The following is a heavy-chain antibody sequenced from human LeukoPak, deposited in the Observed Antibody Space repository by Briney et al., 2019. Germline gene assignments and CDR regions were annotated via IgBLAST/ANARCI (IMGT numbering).Heavy chain of an antibody. CDR1: GFTFSSYA. J-gene: IGHJ4*02. CDR3: AKERTRRRPGSGYYYVYFDY. Sequence: GGSLRLSCAASGFTFSSYAMSWVRQAPGQGLEWVSAISGSGGSTYYADSVKGRFTISRDNSKNTLYLQMNSLRAEDTAVYYCAKERTRRRPGSGYYYVYFDYWGQGTLVTVSS. CDR2: ISGSGGST. D-gene: IGHD3-22*01. V-gene: IGHV3-23*01.